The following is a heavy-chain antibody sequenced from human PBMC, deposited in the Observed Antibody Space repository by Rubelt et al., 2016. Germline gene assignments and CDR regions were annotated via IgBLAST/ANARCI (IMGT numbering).Heavy chain of an antibody. V-gene: IGHV1-8*01. D-gene: IGHD2-2*01. CDR2: MNPNSGNT. Sequence: MGWMNPNSGNTGYAQKFQGRVTMTRNTSISTAYMELSSLRSEDTAVYYCARVRGYCSSTSCGGQPKDWFDPWGQGTLVTVSS. CDR3: ARVRGYCSSTSCGGQPKDWFDP. J-gene: IGHJ5*02.